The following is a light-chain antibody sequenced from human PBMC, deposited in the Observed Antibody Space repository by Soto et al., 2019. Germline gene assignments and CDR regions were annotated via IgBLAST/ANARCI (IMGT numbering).Light chain of an antibody. Sequence: EIVLTQSPGTLSLSPGERVTLSCRASQSVSSSYLAWYQQRPGQAPRLLIYGASSRATGIPDRFSGSGSGTDFTLTISRLEPEDFAVYYCQRYGDSPPWAFGQGTKVEIK. J-gene: IGKJ1*01. CDR2: GAS. CDR1: QSVSSSY. V-gene: IGKV3-20*01. CDR3: QRYGDSPPWA.